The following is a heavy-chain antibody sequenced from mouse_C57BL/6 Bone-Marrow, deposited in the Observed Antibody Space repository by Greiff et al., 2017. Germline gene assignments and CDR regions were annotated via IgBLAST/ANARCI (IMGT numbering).Heavy chain of an antibody. J-gene: IGHJ1*03. CDR2: INPNSGST. V-gene: IGHV1-64*01. CDR1: GYTFTSYW. D-gene: IGHD1-1*01. CDR3: ARGGYYGSSYDWYFDV. Sequence: QVQLQQPGAELVKPGASVKLSCKASGYTFTSYWMHWVKQRPGQGLEWIGMINPNSGSTNYNEKFKSKATLTVDNSSSTAYMQLSSLTSEDSAVYYCARGGYYGSSYDWYFDVWGTGTTVTVSA.